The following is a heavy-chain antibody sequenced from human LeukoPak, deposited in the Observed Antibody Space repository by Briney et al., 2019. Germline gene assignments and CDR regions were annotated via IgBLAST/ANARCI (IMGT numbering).Heavy chain of an antibody. D-gene: IGHD5-12*01. Sequence: GGSLRLSCAASGFTFSSYWMHWVRQAPGKGLVWVSRINSDGSSTSYADSVKGRFTISRDNAKNTLYLQMNSLRAEDTAVYYCARHYVGYYLFDYWGQGTLVTVSS. CDR3: ARHYVGYYLFDY. J-gene: IGHJ4*02. CDR2: INSDGSST. V-gene: IGHV3-74*01. CDR1: GFTFSSYW.